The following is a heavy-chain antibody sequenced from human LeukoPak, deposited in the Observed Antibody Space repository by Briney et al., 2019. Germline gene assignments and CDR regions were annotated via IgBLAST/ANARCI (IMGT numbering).Heavy chain of an antibody. V-gene: IGHV4-61*02. CDR1: GGSISSGSYY. CDR2: IYTSGST. J-gene: IGHJ5*02. D-gene: IGHD6-13*01. CDR3: ARDRSVRLYKAIAAAGWYNWFDP. Sequence: SETLSLTCTVSGGSISSGSYYWSWIRQPAGKGLEWIGRIYTSGSTNYNPSLKSRVTISVDTSKNQFSLKLSSVTAADTAVYYCARDRSVRLYKAIAAAGWYNWFDPWGRGTLVTVSS.